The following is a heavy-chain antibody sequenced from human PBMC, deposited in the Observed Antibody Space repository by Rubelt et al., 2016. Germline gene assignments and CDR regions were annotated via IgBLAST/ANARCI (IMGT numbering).Heavy chain of an antibody. CDR3: ARDSLAFDY. V-gene: IGHV3-74*01. CDR1: GFTFSNYY. CDR2: INSDGSST. J-gene: IGHJ4*02. Sequence: EVQLVESGGDLVKPGESLRLSCAASGFTFSNYYMSWVRQTPGKGLVWVSRINSDGSSTNYADSVKGRFTISRDNARNTLYLQMNSLRAEDTAVYYCARDSLAFDYWGQGTLVTVSS.